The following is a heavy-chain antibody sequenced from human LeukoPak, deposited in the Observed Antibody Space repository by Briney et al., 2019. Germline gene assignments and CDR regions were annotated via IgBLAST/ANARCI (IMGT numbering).Heavy chain of an antibody. CDR3: AKARRELLLGY. V-gene: IGHV3-23*01. D-gene: IGHD1-26*01. Sequence: GGSLRLSCAASGFTFSSYAMSWVRHAPGKGLEWVSAISGSGGSTYYADSVKGRFTISRDNSKNTLYLQMNSLRAEDTAVYYCAKARRELLLGYWGQGTLVTVSS. CDR2: ISGSGGST. CDR1: GFTFSSYA. J-gene: IGHJ4*02.